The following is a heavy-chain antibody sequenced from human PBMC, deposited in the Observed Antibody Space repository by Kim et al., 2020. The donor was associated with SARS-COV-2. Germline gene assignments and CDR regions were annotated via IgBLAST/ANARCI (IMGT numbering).Heavy chain of an antibody. J-gene: IGHJ1*01. V-gene: IGHV3-23*01. CDR3: AKIPYSSGWSGYFQH. Sequence: YGHSVKGVFTVSRNNSKNTLYLQMNSRGAEDPAVYYCAKIPYSSGWSGYFQHWGQGTLVTVSS. D-gene: IGHD6-19*01.